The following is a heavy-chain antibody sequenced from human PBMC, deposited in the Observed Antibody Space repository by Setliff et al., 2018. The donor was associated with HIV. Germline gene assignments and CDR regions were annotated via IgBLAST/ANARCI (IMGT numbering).Heavy chain of an antibody. J-gene: IGHJ5*02. V-gene: IGHV1-8*02. D-gene: IGHD3-10*01. CDR2: MNPNSGNS. Sequence: ASVKVSCKASGYNFINNDINWVRQATGQGLEWMGLMNPNSGNSGYAQKFQGRVTMTRSTSFSTAYMELSNLTSEDTAIYYCARKHKVSLGRGIVVLWGFDPWGQGTLVTVSS. CDR1: GYNFINND. CDR3: ARKHKVSLGRGIVVLWGFDP.